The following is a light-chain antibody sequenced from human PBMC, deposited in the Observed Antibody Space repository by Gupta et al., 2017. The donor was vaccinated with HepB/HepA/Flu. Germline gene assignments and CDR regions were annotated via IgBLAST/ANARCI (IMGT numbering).Light chain of an antibody. V-gene: IGKV3-20*01. CDR2: VAS. Sequence: EIVLTQSPGTLSLSPGERASLSCRASQSVGANFLAWYQQKPGQAPRLLISVASSRATGIPDRFSGSGSGTDFTLTISILDPEDFAVYYCQQDANSPLTFGGGTKVEIK. CDR1: QSVGANF. CDR3: QQDANSPLT. J-gene: IGKJ4*01.